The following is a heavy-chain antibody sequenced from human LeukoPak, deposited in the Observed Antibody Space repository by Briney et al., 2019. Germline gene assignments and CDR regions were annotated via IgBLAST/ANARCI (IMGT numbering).Heavy chain of an antibody. CDR2: MNPNSGNT. D-gene: IGHD2-2*01. V-gene: IGHV1-8*03. CDR3: ARGRVPAAIQDY. CDR1: GYTFTSYD. Sequence: ASVKVSCKASGYTFTSYDINWVRQATGQGLEWMGWMNPNSGNTGYAQKFQGRVTITRNTSLSTAYMELSSLRSEDTAVYYCARGRVPAAIQDYWGQGTLVTVSS. J-gene: IGHJ4*02.